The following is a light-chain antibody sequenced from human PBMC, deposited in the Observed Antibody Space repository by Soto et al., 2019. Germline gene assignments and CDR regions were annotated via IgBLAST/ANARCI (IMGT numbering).Light chain of an antibody. V-gene: IGKV1-39*01. CDR1: QSISTY. CDR3: QQSYSTPRT. Sequence: DILMTQSPSSLSASVGDRVTITCRTSQSISTYLNWYQQKVGKAPKLLIYAASSLQRGVPSRFSGSGSGTDFTLTISSLQPEDCATYYCQQSYSTPRTGGQGPKLEIK. J-gene: IGKJ2*02. CDR2: AAS.